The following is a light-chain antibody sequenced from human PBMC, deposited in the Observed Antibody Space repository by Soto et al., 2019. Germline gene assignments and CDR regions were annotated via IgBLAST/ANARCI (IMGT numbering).Light chain of an antibody. Sequence: DIPMTQSPSSLSASVGDRVTISCRASQSIDTYLCWYQQRPGKAPNLLIYAASSLQSGVPSRFSGSGSGTDFTLTISSLQPEDFATYYCQQTYSTPRAFGRGTKVEIK. V-gene: IGKV1-39*01. J-gene: IGKJ1*01. CDR3: QQTYSTPRA. CDR2: AAS. CDR1: QSIDTY.